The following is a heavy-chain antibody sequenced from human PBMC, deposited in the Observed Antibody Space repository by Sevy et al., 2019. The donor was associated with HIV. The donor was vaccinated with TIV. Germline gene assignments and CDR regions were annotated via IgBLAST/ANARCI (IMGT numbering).Heavy chain of an antibody. CDR2: IHPKSGAT. Sequence: ASVKVSCKASGYTFTAYYIHWLRQAPGQGLEWMGRIHPKSGATNYAQKFQGRVTMTRDTSISTSFMELTSLGSDDTAVYYWAREDSDDTSAYYYFYYGMDVWGQGTTVTVSS. D-gene: IGHD3-22*01. CDR1: GYTFTAYY. J-gene: IGHJ6*02. V-gene: IGHV1-2*06. CDR3: AREDSDDTSAYYYFYYGMDV.